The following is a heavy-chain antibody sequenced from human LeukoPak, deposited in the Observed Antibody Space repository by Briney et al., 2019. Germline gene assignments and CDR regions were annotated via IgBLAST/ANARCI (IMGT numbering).Heavy chain of an antibody. CDR3: ARRLTEGIPVNEGNWFDP. Sequence: SETLSLTCTVSGDSISSSYWSWIRQSPGKGLEWIGRIYKDGSTIYNPSLKSRVTISIDTSRNQFSLKLTSVTAADTAVYYCARRLTEGIPVNEGNWFDPWGQGTLVTVSS. D-gene: IGHD2-2*01. CDR2: IYKDGST. V-gene: IGHV4-59*08. CDR1: GDSISSSY. J-gene: IGHJ5*02.